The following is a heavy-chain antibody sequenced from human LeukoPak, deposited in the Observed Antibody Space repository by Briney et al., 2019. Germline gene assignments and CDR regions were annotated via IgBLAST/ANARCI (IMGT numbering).Heavy chain of an antibody. D-gene: IGHD2-2*01. J-gene: IGHJ4*02. V-gene: IGHV1-2*02. CDR1: GYTFTGDY. CDR3: ARGGPIVVVPAAMRY. CDR2: INPNSGGT. Sequence: ASVKVSCKASGYTFTGDYMHWVRQAPGQGLEWMGWINPNSGGTKYAQKFQGRVTMTRDTSISTAYMELSRLRSDDTAVYYCARGGPIVVVPAAMRYWGQGTLVTVSS.